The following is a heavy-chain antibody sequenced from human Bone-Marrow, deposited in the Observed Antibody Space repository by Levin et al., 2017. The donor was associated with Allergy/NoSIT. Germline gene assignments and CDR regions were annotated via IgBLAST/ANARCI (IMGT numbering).Heavy chain of an antibody. CDR1: GGSISAYS. Sequence: ASETLSLTCTVSGGSISAYSWSWIRQPPGKGLEYIGYIYYRGRTDYNPALKSRATMSLDMSKNQFFLKLTSVTAADTAVYYCARDNHYFGSGDAFAIWGPGTFVAVSS. CDR3: ARDNHYFGSGDAFAI. J-gene: IGHJ3*02. CDR2: IYYRGRT. V-gene: IGHV4-59*01. D-gene: IGHD3-10*01.